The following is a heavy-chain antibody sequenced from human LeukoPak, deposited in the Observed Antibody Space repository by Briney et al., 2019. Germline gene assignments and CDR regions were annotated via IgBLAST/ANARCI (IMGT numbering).Heavy chain of an antibody. J-gene: IGHJ3*02. CDR2: IYHSGST. V-gene: IGHV4-4*02. CDR1: GGSISSSNW. Sequence: SETLSLTCAVSGGSISSSNWWSWVRQPPGKGLEWIGEIYHSGSTNYNPSLKSRVTISVDKSKNQFSLKLSSVTAADTAVYYCATMGDSSGYSLISAFDIWGQGTMVTVSS. D-gene: IGHD3-22*01. CDR3: ATMGDSSGYSLISAFDI.